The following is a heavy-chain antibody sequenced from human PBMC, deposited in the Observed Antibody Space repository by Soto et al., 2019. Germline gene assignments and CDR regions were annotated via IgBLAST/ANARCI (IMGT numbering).Heavy chain of an antibody. CDR3: ARAPIAAKSGFDY. CDR1: GFTFSSYG. V-gene: IGHV3-33*01. J-gene: IGHJ4*02. CDR2: IWYDGSNK. Sequence: GSLRLSCAASGFTFSSYGMHWVRQAPGKGLEWVAVIWYDGSNKYYADSVKGRFTISRDNSKNTLYLQMNSLRAEDTAVYYCARAPIAAKSGFDYWGQGTLVTVSS. D-gene: IGHD6-13*01.